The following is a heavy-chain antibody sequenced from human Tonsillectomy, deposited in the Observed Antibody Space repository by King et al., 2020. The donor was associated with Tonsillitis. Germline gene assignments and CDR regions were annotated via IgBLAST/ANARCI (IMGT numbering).Heavy chain of an antibody. V-gene: IGHV3-48*02. CDR1: GFSFSSYA. CDR2: INSDTSLI. D-gene: IGHD1-20*01. Sequence: VQLVESGGGLVHDGGSLRLSCAASGFSFSSYAMNWVRQAPGKGLEWVSHINSDTSLIDYADSVRGRFTISRDNAKNSLYLQMNSLREEDTAVYYCVRDHNWAFDSWGQGTLVTVSS. CDR3: VRDHNWAFDS. J-gene: IGHJ4*02.